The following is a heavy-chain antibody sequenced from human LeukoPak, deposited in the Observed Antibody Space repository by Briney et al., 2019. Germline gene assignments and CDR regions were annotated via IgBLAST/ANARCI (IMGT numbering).Heavy chain of an antibody. J-gene: IGHJ5*02. V-gene: IGHV3-74*01. CDR3: ARDVPHNWFDT. Sequence: GGSQRLSCAASGITFGNNWMHWVRQGPGEGLVWISRINSDGGGAIYADSVKGRFTVSRDNAKNTLYLQMNSLRAEDTAVYYCARDVPHNWFDTWGQGTLVTVSS. CDR1: GITFGNNW. CDR2: INSDGGGA.